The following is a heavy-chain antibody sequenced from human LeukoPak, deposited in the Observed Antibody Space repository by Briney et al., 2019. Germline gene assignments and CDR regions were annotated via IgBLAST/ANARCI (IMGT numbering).Heavy chain of an antibody. J-gene: IGHJ4*02. Sequence: GRSLRLSCAASGFTFSSYAMHWVRQAPGKGLEWVAVISYDGSNKYYADSVKGRFTISRDNSKNTLYLQMNSLRAEDTAVYYCARDPFGGELDYWGQGTLVTVSS. D-gene: IGHD2-21*01. CDR3: ARDPFGGELDY. CDR1: GFTFSSYA. CDR2: ISYDGSNK. V-gene: IGHV3-30-3*01.